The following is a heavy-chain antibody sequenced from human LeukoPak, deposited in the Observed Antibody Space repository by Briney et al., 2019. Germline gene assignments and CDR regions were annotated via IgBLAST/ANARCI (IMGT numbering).Heavy chain of an antibody. CDR2: MNPNSGNT. Sequence: GASVKVSCKASGYTFTSYDINWVRQATGQGLEWMGWMNPNSGNTGYAQKFQGRVTMTRNTSISTAYMELSSLRSEDTAVYYCARGLRITIFGVVIGRNWFDPWGQGTLVTVSS. CDR1: GYTFTSYD. CDR3: ARGLRITIFGVVIGRNWFDP. V-gene: IGHV1-8*01. J-gene: IGHJ5*02. D-gene: IGHD3-3*01.